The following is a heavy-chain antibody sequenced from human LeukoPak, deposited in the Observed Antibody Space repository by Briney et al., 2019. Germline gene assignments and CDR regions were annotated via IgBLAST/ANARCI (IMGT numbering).Heavy chain of an antibody. CDR3: ARGTNWYDA. V-gene: IGHV1-2*02. CDR1: GYSFTGYY. Sequence: ASVKVSCKASGYSFTGYYMHWVRQAPGQGLEWMGWINPNSGGTNLAQKFQGRVTMTTDTSISTAYMELSRLRSDDTAVYYCARGTNWYDAWGQGTLVTVSS. J-gene: IGHJ5*02. CDR2: INPNSGGT.